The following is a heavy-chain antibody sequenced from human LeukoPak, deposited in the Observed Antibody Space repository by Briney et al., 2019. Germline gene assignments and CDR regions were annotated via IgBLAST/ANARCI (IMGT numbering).Heavy chain of an antibody. V-gene: IGHV1-69*05. D-gene: IGHD2-15*01. Sequence: SVKVSCKASGGTFISYAISWVRQAPGQGLEWMGRIIPIFGTANYAQKFQGRVTITTDESTSTAYMELSSLRSEDTAVYYCARDPIPPYCSGGSCYSMNYFDYWGQGTLVTVSS. CDR1: GGTFISYA. CDR2: IIPIFGTA. J-gene: IGHJ4*02. CDR3: ARDPIPPYCSGGSCYSMNYFDY.